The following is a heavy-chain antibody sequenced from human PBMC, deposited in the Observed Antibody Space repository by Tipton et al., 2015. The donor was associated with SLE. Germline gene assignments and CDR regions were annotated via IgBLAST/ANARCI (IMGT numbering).Heavy chain of an antibody. CDR1: GYTFTSYG. D-gene: IGHD3-22*01. V-gene: IGHV1-18*01. Sequence: QSGAEVKKPGASVKVSCKASGYTFTSYGISWVRQAPGQGLEWMGWISAYNGNTNYAQKLQGRVTMTTDTSTSTAYMELRSLRSDDTAVYYCARVYYDSSGYYSPRYGMDVWGQGTTVTVSS. J-gene: IGHJ6*02. CDR3: ARVYYDSSGYYSPRYGMDV. CDR2: ISAYNGNT.